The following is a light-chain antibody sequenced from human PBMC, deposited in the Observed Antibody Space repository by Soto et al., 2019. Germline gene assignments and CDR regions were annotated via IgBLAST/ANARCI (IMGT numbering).Light chain of an antibody. CDR1: TSNIGAPYD. J-gene: IGLJ1*01. Sequence: QSVLTQPPSVSGAPGQRVSISCTGSTSNIGAPYDVHWYQHLPGTAPKLMLYDVDKRPSGVPGRFSGSKSGNTASLTISGLQAEDEADYYCCSYAGSYPFVFGTGTKVTVL. CDR2: DVD. CDR3: CSYAGSYPFV. V-gene: IGLV1-40*01.